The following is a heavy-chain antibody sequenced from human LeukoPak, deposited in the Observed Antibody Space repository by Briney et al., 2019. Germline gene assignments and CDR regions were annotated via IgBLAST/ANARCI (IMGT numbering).Heavy chain of an antibody. CDR3: ARAGYSSSSTGLS. Sequence: SQTLSLTCTVSGGSISSGSYYWSWIRQPAGKGLEWIGRIYTSGSTNYNPSLKSRVTISVATSKNQFSLKLSSVTAADTAVYYCARAGYSSSSTGLSWGQGTLVTVSS. CDR2: IYTSGST. J-gene: IGHJ5*02. V-gene: IGHV4-61*02. CDR1: GGSISSGSYY. D-gene: IGHD6-13*01.